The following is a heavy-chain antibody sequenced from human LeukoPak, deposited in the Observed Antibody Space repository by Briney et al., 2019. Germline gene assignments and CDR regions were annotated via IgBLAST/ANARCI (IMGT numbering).Heavy chain of an antibody. Sequence: ASVKVSCKASGYTFTGYYMHWVRQAPPQGLEGMGWINPNSGCTNYAQKFQGRVTMTRDTSISTAYKELSRLRSDDTAVYYCARDRGSGSYYSFDYWGQGTLVTVSS. D-gene: IGHD1-26*01. J-gene: IGHJ4*02. CDR1: GYTFTGYY. CDR3: ARDRGSGSYYSFDY. CDR2: INPNSGCT. V-gene: IGHV1-2*02.